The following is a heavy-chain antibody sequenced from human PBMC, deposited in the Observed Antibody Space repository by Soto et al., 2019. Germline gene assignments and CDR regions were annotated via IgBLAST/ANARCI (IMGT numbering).Heavy chain of an antibody. J-gene: IGHJ4*02. Sequence: PGGSLRLSCAASGFTFDYYWMHWVRQAPGKGLEWVSAISGSGGSTYYADSVKGRFTISRDNSKNTLYLQMNSLRAEDSAVYYCAKIAAAGTFRDYWGQGALVTVSS. CDR3: AKIAAAGTFRDY. CDR1: GFTFDYYW. D-gene: IGHD6-13*01. CDR2: ISGSGGST. V-gene: IGHV3-23*01.